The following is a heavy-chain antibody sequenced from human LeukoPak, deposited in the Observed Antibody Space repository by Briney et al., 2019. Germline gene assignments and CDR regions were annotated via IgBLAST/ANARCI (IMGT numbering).Heavy chain of an antibody. CDR2: INPNSGGT. J-gene: IGHJ6*03. CDR1: GYTFTGYY. CDR3: ADGRGDYVWGSYRPSPDYYYMDV. D-gene: IGHD3-16*02. Sequence: GASVKVSCKASGYTFTGYYMHWVRQAPGQGLEWMGWINPNSGGTNYAQKFQGRVTMTRDTSISTAYMELSRLRSDDTAVYYCADGRGDYVWGSYRPSPDYYYMDVWGQGTTVTVSS. V-gene: IGHV1-2*02.